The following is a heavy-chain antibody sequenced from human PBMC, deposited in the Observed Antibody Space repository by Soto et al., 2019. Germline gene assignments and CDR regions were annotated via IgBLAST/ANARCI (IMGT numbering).Heavy chain of an antibody. D-gene: IGHD3-10*01. J-gene: IGHJ6*02. V-gene: IGHV4-34*01. CDR3: ARGFITMVRGVITSYYYYGMDV. CDR2: INHSGST. CDR1: GGSFSGYY. Sequence: QVQLQQWGAGLLKPSETLSLTCAVYGGSFSGYYWSWIRQPPGKGLEWIGEINHSGSTNYNPSLKSPVTISVDTSKNQFSLKLSSVAAAATAVYYCARGFITMVRGVITSYYYYGMDVWGQGTTVTVSS.